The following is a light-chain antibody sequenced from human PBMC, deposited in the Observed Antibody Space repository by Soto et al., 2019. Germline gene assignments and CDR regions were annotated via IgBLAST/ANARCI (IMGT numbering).Light chain of an antibody. V-gene: IGKV1-5*03. CDR1: QSISSW. J-gene: IGKJ1*01. CDR2: QAS. Sequence: DIQMYQSPSTLSAYEGDRVTITCRASQSISSWLAWYQQKPGKAPKLLIYQASTLKSGVPSRFSGSGSGTEFTLTISSLQPDDFATYFCQQSYSTPPWTFGQGSKVDI. CDR3: QQSYSTPPWT.